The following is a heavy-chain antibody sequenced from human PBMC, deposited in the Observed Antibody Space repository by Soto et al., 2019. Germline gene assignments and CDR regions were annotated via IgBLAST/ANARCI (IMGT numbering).Heavy chain of an antibody. J-gene: IGHJ6*02. CDR3: AREGDDYHLAV. CDR1: GGSVSSGTYY. D-gene: IGHD4-17*01. CDR2: VHYSGNT. Sequence: QVQLQESGPGLVKPSETLSLTCTVSGGSVSSGTYYWNWIRQPPGKGLEWIGNVHYSGNTKYNPSLKSRVTISIHTSKNQFSLKVTSVTAADTAVYYCAREGDDYHLAVWGQGTTVAVSS. V-gene: IGHV4-61*01.